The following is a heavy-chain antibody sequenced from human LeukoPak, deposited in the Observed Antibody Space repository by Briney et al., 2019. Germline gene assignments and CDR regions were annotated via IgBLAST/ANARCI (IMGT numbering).Heavy chain of an antibody. CDR1: GYTFTSYG. CDR2: ISAYKGNT. J-gene: IGHJ3*02. D-gene: IGHD3-22*01. V-gene: IGHV1-18*01. CDR3: ARDNYYDSSGYYFGAFDI. Sequence: ASVKVSCRASGYTFTSYGISWVRQAPGQGLEWMGWISAYKGNTNYAQKLQGRVTMTTDTSTSTAYMELRSLRSDDTAVYYCARDNYYDSSGYYFGAFDIWGQGTMVTVSS.